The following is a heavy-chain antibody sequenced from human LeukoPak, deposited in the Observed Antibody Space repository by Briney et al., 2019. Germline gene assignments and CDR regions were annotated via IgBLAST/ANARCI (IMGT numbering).Heavy chain of an antibody. CDR3: VGGLYDILTGYYPDAFDI. CDR2: INTNTGNP. J-gene: IGHJ3*02. Sequence: ASVKVSCKASGGTFSSYAISWVRQAPGQGLEWMGWINTNTGNPTYAQGFTGRFVFSLDTSVSTAYLQISSLKAEDTAVYYCVGGLYDILTGYYPDAFDIWGQGTMVTVSS. V-gene: IGHV7-4-1*02. D-gene: IGHD3-9*01. CDR1: GGTFSSYA.